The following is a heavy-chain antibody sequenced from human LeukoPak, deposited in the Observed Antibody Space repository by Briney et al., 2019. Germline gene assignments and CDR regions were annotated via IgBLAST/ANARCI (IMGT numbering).Heavy chain of an antibody. J-gene: IGHJ6*02. CDR2: ISGSGGST. CDR1: GFTFSSYA. V-gene: IGHV3-23*01. CDR3: AKAAWGSYRQSSYYYYYYGMDV. Sequence: GGSLRLSCAASGFTFSSYAMSWVRQAPGKGLEWVSAISGSGGSTYYADSVKGRFTISGDNSKNTLYLQMNSLRAEDTAVYYCAKAAWGSYRQSSYYYYYYGMDVWGQGTTVTVSS. D-gene: IGHD3-16*02.